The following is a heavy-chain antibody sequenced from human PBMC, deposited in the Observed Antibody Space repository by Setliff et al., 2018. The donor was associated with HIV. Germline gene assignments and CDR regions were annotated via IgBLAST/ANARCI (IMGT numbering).Heavy chain of an antibody. D-gene: IGHD3-10*01. Sequence: ASVMVSCKASGNTFSSHYMHWVRQAPGKGLEWMGLINPSGDITSYAEKFQGRVTMTRDTSTSTVKMELRSLRSEDTAIYYCASKGGSGNYPDSDAFDVWGQGTLVTVSS. V-gene: IGHV1-46*01. CDR3: ASKGGSGNYPDSDAFDV. CDR2: INPSGDIT. CDR1: GNTFSSHY. J-gene: IGHJ3*01.